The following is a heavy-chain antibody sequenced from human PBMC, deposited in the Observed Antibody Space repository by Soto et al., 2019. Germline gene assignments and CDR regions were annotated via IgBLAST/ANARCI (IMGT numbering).Heavy chain of an antibody. CDR1: GYTFSNYG. CDR3: ARVVPGGDAWSGP. J-gene: IGHJ5*02. CDR2: ISLYSDGT. D-gene: IGHD2-2*01. V-gene: IGHV1-18*01. Sequence: GSVKGSCKTSGYTFSNYGITWVRQAPGQPLEWRGWISLYSDGTNYAQKFQGRVSMTTDTSTTTAYMELRSLRSDDTAVYYCARVVPGGDAWSGPWGQGNXVPGST.